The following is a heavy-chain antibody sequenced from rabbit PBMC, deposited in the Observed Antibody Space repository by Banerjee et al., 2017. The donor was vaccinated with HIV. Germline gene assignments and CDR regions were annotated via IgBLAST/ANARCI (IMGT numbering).Heavy chain of an antibody. D-gene: IGHD8-1*01. Sequence: QEQLVESGGGLVQPEGSLTLTCTASGFSFSNKAVMCWVRQAPGKGLEWIACINVVTGKAVYASGAKGRFTFSKTSSTTVTLQMTSLTAADTATYFCARDGTGGSYFALWGQGTLVTVS. J-gene: IGHJ3*01. V-gene: IGHV1S45*01. CDR3: ARDGTGGSYFAL. CDR1: GFSFSNKAV. CDR2: INVVTGKA.